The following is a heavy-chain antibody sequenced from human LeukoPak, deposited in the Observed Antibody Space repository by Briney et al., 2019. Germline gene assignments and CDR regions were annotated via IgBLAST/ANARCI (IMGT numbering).Heavy chain of an antibody. CDR2: INPNSGGT. CDR3: ASGTIFGVYYYYGMDV. CDR1: GYTFTSYD. D-gene: IGHD3-3*01. J-gene: IGHJ6*02. Sequence: ASVKVSCKASGYTFTSYDINWVRQATGQGLEWMGWINPNSGGTNYAQKFQGRVTMTRDTSISTAYMELSRLRSDDTAVYYCASGTIFGVYYYYGMDVWGQGTTVTVSS. V-gene: IGHV1-2*02.